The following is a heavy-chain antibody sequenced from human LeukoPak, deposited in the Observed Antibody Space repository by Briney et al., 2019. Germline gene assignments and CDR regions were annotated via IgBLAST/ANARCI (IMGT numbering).Heavy chain of an antibody. CDR1: GYSFSNYG. J-gene: IGHJ5*02. CDR2: ISSYNGNT. CDR3: ARHKKYFDWSSHIDP. Sequence: PGASVKVSCKASGYSFSNYGITWVRRAPGQGLEWMGWISSYNGNTKYAQKFQGRVTMTTDTSTSTAYMELRSLRSDDAAVYYCARHKKYFDWSSHIDPWGQGTLVTVSS. D-gene: IGHD3-9*01. V-gene: IGHV1-18*01.